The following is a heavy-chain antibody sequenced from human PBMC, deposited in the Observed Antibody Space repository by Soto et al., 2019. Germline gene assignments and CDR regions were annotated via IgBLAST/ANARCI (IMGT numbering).Heavy chain of an antibody. V-gene: IGHV1-46*02. CDR2: LDPTGGRR. J-gene: IGHJ6*02. CDR3: ARELKFHHQETGMDV. Sequence: QVHLVQSGAEVKKPGASVKVSCKASGYTFENYYIHWVRQAPGQGLEWLGILDPTGGRRTYAQKFQDRVTMTRDTSTSTVYMELTSLRSNDTALYYCARELKFHHQETGMDVWGQGTKVTVSS. CDR1: GYTFENYY.